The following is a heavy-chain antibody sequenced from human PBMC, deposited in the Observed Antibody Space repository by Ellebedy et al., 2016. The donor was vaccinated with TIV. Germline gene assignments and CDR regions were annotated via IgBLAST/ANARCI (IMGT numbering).Heavy chain of an antibody. CDR1: GVFLRAYY. CDR3: AKSGEFLDFVVSEVVTRWFDP. Sequence: SQTLSLTCGVHGVFLRAYYWTWIRQSPGKGLEWIGEVSHRGNTKCNPSLKSRVTMVLDTSKNMFSLNLTSVTAADTAVYYCAKSGEFLDFVVSEVVTRWFDPWGQGTLVTVSS. V-gene: IGHV4-34*01. J-gene: IGHJ5*02. CDR2: VSHRGNT. D-gene: IGHD2-15*01.